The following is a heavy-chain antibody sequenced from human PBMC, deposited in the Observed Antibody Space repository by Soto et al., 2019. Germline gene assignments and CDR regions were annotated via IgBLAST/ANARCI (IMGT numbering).Heavy chain of an antibody. CDR3: ARDQPYSSSPTDY. D-gene: IGHD6-13*01. CDR1: GYTFTGYY. Sequence: ASVKVSCKASGYTFTGYYMHWVRQAPGQGLEWMGWINPNSGGTNYAQKFQGRVTMTRDTSISTAYMELSRLRSDDTAVYYCARDQPYSSSPTDYWGQGTLVTVSS. CDR2: INPNSGGT. J-gene: IGHJ4*02. V-gene: IGHV1-2*02.